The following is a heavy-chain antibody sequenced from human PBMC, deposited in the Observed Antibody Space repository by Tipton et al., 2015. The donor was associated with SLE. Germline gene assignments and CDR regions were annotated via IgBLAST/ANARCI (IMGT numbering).Heavy chain of an antibody. CDR1: GGSFSGYY. CDR3: SRVGCGGDCYPPYYYYGMDV. CDR2: IYYSGST. J-gene: IGHJ6*02. V-gene: IGHV4-34*01. D-gene: IGHD2-21*01. Sequence: TLSLTCAVYGGSFSGYYWGWIRQPPGKGLEWIGSIYYSGSTYYNPSLKSRVTISVDTYTNQFSLKLSSVTAADTAVYYCSRVGCGGDCYPPYYYYGMDVWGQGTTVTVSS.